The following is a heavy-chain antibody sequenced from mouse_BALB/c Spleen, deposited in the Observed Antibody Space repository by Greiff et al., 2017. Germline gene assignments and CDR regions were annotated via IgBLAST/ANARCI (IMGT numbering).Heavy chain of an antibody. Sequence: QVQLKQSGPELVKPGASVRISCKASGYTFTSYYIHWVKQRPGQGLEWIGWIYPGNVNTKYNEKFKGKATLTADKSSSTAYMQLSSLTSEDSAVYCCARSGYGSSYFDYWGQGTTLTVSS. D-gene: IGHD1-1*01. CDR1: GYTFTSYY. CDR2: IYPGNVNT. CDR3: ARSGYGSSYFDY. V-gene: IGHV1S56*01. J-gene: IGHJ2*01.